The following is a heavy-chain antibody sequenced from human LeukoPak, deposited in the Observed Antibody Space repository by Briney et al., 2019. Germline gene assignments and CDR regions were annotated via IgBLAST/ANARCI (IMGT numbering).Heavy chain of an antibody. CDR1: GFTFSSYA. Sequence: GRSLRLSCAASGFTFSSYAMHWVRQAPGKGLEWVAVISYDGSNKYYADSVKGRFTISRDNSKSTLYLQMSSLRAEDTAVYYCARDDRRSWSLDCWGQGTLVTVSS. V-gene: IGHV3-30-3*01. J-gene: IGHJ4*02. CDR2: ISYDGSNK. CDR3: ARDDRRSWSLDC. D-gene: IGHD6-13*01.